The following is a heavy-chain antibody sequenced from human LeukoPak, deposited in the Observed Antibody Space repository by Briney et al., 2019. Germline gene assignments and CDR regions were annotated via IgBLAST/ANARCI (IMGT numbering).Heavy chain of an antibody. Sequence: GESLRLSCAASGFSFGSYGLSWVRQAPGKGPQWVSYISGNGGTTHYADSVKGRFTISRDNAKNSLYLQMNSLRAEDTAVYYCARDLEEYTGYDTSVYWGQRTLVTVSS. CDR3: ARDLEEYTGYDTSVY. J-gene: IGHJ1*01. CDR1: GFSFGSYG. D-gene: IGHD5-12*01. V-gene: IGHV3-48*04. CDR2: ISGNGGTT.